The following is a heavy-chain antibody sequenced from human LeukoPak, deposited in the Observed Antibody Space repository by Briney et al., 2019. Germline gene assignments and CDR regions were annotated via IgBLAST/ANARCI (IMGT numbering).Heavy chain of an antibody. D-gene: IGHD6-13*01. J-gene: IGHJ5*02. CDR1: GYTFTGYY. CDR3: ASSPIEYSSSWYRVNWFGP. CDR2: INPNSGGT. Sequence: ASVKVSCKASGYTFTGYYMHWVRQAPGQGLEWMGWINPNSGGTNYAQKFQGRVTMTRDTSISTAYMELSRLRSDDTAVYYCASSPIEYSSSWYRVNWFGPWGQGTLVTVSS. V-gene: IGHV1-2*02.